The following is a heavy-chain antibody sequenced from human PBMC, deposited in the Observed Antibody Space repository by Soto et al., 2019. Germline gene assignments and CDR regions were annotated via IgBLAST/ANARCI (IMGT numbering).Heavy chain of an antibody. Sequence: QMQLVQSGPEVKKPGTSVKVSCKASGFTFTSSAVQWVRQARGQRLEWIGWIVVGSGNTNYAQKFQERVTITRDMSTSTAYMELSSLRSEDTAVYYCAGDRPQEGGYYYYGMDVWGQGTTVTVSS. J-gene: IGHJ6*02. CDR1: GFTFTSSA. CDR3: AGDRPQEGGYYYYGMDV. CDR2: IVVGSGNT. V-gene: IGHV1-58*01. D-gene: IGHD6-6*01.